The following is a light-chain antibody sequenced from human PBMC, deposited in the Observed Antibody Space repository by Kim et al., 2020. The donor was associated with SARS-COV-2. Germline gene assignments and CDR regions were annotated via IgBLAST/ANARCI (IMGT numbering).Light chain of an antibody. CDR2: RNN. Sequence: VLTQPPSASGTPGQRVTISCSGSSSNIGSNYVYWYQQLPGTAPKLLIYRNNQRPSGVPDRFSGSKSGTSASLAISGLRSEDEADYYCAAWDDSLSAYWVFGGGTQLTVL. J-gene: IGLJ3*02. CDR1: SSNIGSNY. V-gene: IGLV1-47*01. CDR3: AAWDDSLSAYWV.